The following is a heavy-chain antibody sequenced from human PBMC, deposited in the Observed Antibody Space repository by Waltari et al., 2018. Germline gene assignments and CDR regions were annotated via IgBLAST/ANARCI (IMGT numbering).Heavy chain of an antibody. CDR2: MNPDSGST. J-gene: IGHJ5*02. D-gene: IGHD3-10*01. CDR1: GYRFPSHD. CDR3: ARGGVYGSGNNWFDL. Sequence: VQLVQSGAEVRKPGASLKVSCKASGYRFPSHDINWVRQATGQGLEWMGWMNPDSGSTDYAREFQGRISMTRNTSISTAYMELSSLTFDDTAVYYCARGGVYGSGNNWFDLWGQGTQVTVSS. V-gene: IGHV1-8*01.